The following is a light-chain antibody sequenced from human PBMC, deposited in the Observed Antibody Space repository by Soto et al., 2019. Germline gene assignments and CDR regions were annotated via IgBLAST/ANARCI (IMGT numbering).Light chain of an antibody. J-gene: IGKJ1*01. Sequence: EIVMTQSPATLSVSPGERATLSCRASQSVSSNLAWYQQKPGQAPRLLIYGASTRATGIPARFSGSGSGTEFNLTISSLQAEDFAVYYCQKYHNWPPWTFGQGTKVEIK. CDR2: GAS. V-gene: IGKV3-15*01. CDR3: QKYHNWPPWT. CDR1: QSVSSN.